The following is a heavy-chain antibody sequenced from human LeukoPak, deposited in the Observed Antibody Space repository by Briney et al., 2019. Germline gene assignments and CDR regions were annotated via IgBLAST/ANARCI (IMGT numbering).Heavy chain of an antibody. CDR3: AGDLDYGSGSYYNLNWFDP. V-gene: IGHV1-18*01. D-gene: IGHD3-10*01. J-gene: IGHJ5*02. CDR1: GYTFTSYG. CDR2: ISAYNGNT. Sequence: ASVKVSCKASGYTFTSYGISWVRQAPGQGLEWMGWISAYNGNTNYAQKLQGRVTMTTDTSTSTAYMELRSLRSDDTAVYYCAGDLDYGSGSYYNLNWFDPWGQGTLVTVSS.